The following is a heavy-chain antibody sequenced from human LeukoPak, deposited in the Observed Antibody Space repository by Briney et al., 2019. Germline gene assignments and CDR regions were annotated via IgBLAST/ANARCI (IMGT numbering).Heavy chain of an antibody. Sequence: GGSLRLSCAASGFTLSSYAMTWVRQAPGKGLEWVSDIGDSGATTYYADSVKGRFTISRDNAKNSLYLQMNSLRAEDTAVYYCARDYFYCGGDCFVDYWGQGTLVTVSS. CDR1: GFTLSSYA. CDR2: IGDSGATT. D-gene: IGHD2-21*02. V-gene: IGHV3-23*01. J-gene: IGHJ4*02. CDR3: ARDYFYCGGDCFVDY.